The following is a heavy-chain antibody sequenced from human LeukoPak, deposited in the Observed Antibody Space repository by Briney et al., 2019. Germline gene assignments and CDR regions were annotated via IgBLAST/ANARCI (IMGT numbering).Heavy chain of an antibody. J-gene: IGHJ4*02. CDR3: ARDHGGNPLTFADY. CDR1: GFTFSSYS. V-gene: IGHV3-48*01. CDR2: ISSSSSTI. D-gene: IGHD4-23*01. Sequence: GGSLRLSCAASGFTFSSYSMNWVRQAPGKGLEWVSCISSSSSTIYYADSVKGRFTISRDNAKNSLYLQMNSLRAEDTAVYYCARDHGGNPLTFADYWGQGTLVTVSS.